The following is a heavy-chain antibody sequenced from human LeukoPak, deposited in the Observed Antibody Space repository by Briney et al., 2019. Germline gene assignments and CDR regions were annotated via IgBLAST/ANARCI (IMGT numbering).Heavy chain of an antibody. V-gene: IGHV3-23*01. CDR3: AKGMYYDFWSGTAGGY. CDR2: ISGSGAGT. J-gene: IGHJ4*02. Sequence: QPGGSLRLSCAASGFTFSSYAMSWVRQAPGKGLEWVSAISGSGAGTYYADSVKGRFTVSRDNSKNTLYLQMNSLRAEDTAVYYCAKGMYYDFWSGTAGGYWGQGTLVTVSS. CDR1: GFTFSSYA. D-gene: IGHD3-3*01.